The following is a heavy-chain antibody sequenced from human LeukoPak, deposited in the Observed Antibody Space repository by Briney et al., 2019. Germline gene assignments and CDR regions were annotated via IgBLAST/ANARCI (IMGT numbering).Heavy chain of an antibody. CDR2: MQSTGNS. V-gene: IGHV4-59*01. CDR1: AGSISTYH. J-gene: IGHJ4*02. CDR3: ARDKQHSYGRYFDH. Sequence: PSETLSLTCTVSAGSISTYHWNWIRKSPEKGLEWIGYMQSTGNSNYNPSFKSPVTISVDMSRNQIVLYLSSVTAADTAVYFCARDKQHSYGRYFDHWGQGILVTVSS. D-gene: IGHD5-18*01.